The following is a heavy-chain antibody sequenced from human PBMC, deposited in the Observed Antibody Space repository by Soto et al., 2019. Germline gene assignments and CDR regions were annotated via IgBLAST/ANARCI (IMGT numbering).Heavy chain of an antibody. CDR2: IYYSGST. V-gene: IGHV4-59*01. CDR1: GGSISSYY. CDR3: ARDLPYYDFWSGYYKAAGWFDP. J-gene: IGHJ5*02. Sequence: SETVSLTCTVSGGSISSYYWSWIRQPPGKGLEWIGYIYYSGSTNYNPSLKSRVTISVDTSKNQFSLKLSSVTAADTAVYYCARDLPYYDFWSGYYKAAGWFDPWGQGTLVTVSS. D-gene: IGHD3-3*01.